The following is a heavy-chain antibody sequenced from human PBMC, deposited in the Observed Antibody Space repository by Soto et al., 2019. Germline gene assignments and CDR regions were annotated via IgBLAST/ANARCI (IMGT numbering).Heavy chain of an antibody. CDR1: GYTFTSYG. CDR3: ARNSRNGKYYYYYYMDV. V-gene: IGHV1-46*03. Sequence: ASVKVSCKASGYTFTSYGISWVRQAPGQGLEWMGIINPSGGSTSYAQKFQGRVTMTRDTSTSTVYMELSSLRSEDTAVYYCARNSRNGKYYYYYYMDVWGKGTTVTVS. D-gene: IGHD1-26*01. J-gene: IGHJ6*03. CDR2: INPSGGST.